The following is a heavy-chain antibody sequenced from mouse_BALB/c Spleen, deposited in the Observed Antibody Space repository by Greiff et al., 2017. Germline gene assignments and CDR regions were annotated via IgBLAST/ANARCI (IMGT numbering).Heavy chain of an antibody. CDR1: GYTFTSYT. V-gene: IGHV1-4*02. Sequence: VQLQQSAAELARPGASVKMSCKASGYTFTSYTMHWVKQRPGQGLEWIGYINPSSGYTEYNQKFKDKTTLTADKSSSTAYMQLSSLTSEDSAVYYCARGGWLQSSYWYFDVWGAGTTVTVSS. J-gene: IGHJ1*01. D-gene: IGHD2-3*01. CDR2: INPSSGYT. CDR3: ARGGWLQSSYWYFDV.